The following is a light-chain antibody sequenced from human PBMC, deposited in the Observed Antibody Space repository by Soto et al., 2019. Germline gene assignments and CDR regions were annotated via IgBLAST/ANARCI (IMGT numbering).Light chain of an antibody. Sequence: DIQMTQSPSSLSASVGDRVTITCRASQSISSYLNWYQQKPGKAPKLLIYAASSLQSGVPSRFSGSGSGTDFTLTISSIQIADFAHYYCQQNYSTPLAFGGGTKVDIK. J-gene: IGKJ4*01. V-gene: IGKV1-39*01. CDR1: QSISSY. CDR2: AAS. CDR3: QQNYSTPLA.